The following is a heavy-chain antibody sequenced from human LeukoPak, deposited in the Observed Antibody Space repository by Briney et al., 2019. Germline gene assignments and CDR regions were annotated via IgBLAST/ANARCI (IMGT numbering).Heavy chain of an antibody. CDR2: ISGSGGST. J-gene: IGHJ4*02. CDR3: AKAYPIVVVVAYFDY. Sequence: GGSLRLSCAASGFTFSSYAMSWVRQAPGKGLECVSAISGSGGSTYYADPVKGRFTTSRDNSKNTLYLQMNSLRAEDTAVYYCAKAYPIVVVVAYFDYWGQGTLVTVSS. D-gene: IGHD2-15*01. CDR1: GFTFSSYA. V-gene: IGHV3-23*01.